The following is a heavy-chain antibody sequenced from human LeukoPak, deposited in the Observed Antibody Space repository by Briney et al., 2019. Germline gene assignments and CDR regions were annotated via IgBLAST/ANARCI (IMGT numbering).Heavy chain of an antibody. CDR2: IYSDGSA. Sequence: PGESLRLSCAASGFTVSSIYMNWVRQAPGKGLEWVSIIYSDGSAYYADSVRGRFTISRDDSNNTLSLQMNNLKPEDSAVYYCARDVPAPHWGQGTLVTVSS. CDR1: GFTVSSIY. D-gene: IGHD2-2*01. V-gene: IGHV3-66*02. J-gene: IGHJ1*01. CDR3: ARDVPAPH.